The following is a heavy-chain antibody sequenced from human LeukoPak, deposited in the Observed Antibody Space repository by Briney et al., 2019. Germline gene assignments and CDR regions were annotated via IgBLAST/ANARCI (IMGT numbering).Heavy chain of an antibody. CDR1: GGSISSYY. CDR2: IYYSGST. J-gene: IGHJ4*02. Sequence: SETLSLTCTVSGGSISSYYWSWIRQPPGKGLEWIGYIYYSGSTNYNPSLKSRVTISVDTSKNQFSLKLSSVTAADTAVYYCARDQGEKYYDFWSGSPIYWGQGTLVTVSS. V-gene: IGHV4-59*01. CDR3: ARDQGEKYYDFWSGSPIY. D-gene: IGHD3-3*01.